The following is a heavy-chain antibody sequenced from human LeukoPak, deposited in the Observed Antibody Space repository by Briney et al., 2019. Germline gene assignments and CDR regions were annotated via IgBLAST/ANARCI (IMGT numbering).Heavy chain of an antibody. J-gene: IGHJ6*02. CDR1: GFTLSSYV. CDR3: ARGDCSSSSCSGFYGMDV. CDR2: ISGGGGST. D-gene: IGHD2-2*01. V-gene: IGHV3-23*01. Sequence: GSLRLSCEASGFTLSSYVMGWVRQAPGKVLEWVSLISGGGGSTYYADSVKGRFTVSRDNSKNTLYMELNSLRVEDTAVYYCARGDCSSSSCSGFYGMDVWGQGTTVTVSS.